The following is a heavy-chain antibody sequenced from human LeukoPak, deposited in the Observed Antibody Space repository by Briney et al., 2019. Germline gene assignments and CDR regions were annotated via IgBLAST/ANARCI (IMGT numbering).Heavy chain of an antibody. J-gene: IGHJ4*02. Sequence: SQTLSLTCAISGDSVSSNSAAWNWIRQSPSRGLEWLGRTYYRSKWHNDYAVSVKSRITINPDTSKNQFSLQLNSVTPEDTAVYYCARDLYVAVAGTFDYWGQGTLVTVSS. CDR2: TYYRSKWHN. CDR3: ARDLYVAVAGTFDY. D-gene: IGHD6-19*01. V-gene: IGHV6-1*01. CDR1: GDSVSSNSAA.